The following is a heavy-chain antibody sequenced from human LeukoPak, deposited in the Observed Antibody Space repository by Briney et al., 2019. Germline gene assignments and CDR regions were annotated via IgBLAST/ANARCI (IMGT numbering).Heavy chain of an antibody. CDR2: ISPTGDII. D-gene: IGHD3-16*01. CDR3: AREHWAAPDH. CDR1: GFTFGVYY. J-gene: IGHJ4*02. Sequence: SGGSLRLSCAASGFTFGVYYMTWIRQAPGRGLEPLSFISPTGDIIKYVDSVKGRFTISRDNAKSSTYLEMNSLRAEDTAVYYCAREHWAAPDHWGQGTLVTVSP. V-gene: IGHV3-11*01.